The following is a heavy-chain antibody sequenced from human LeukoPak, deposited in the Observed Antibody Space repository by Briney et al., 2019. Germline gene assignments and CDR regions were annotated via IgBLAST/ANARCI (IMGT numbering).Heavy chain of an antibody. CDR3: ARNPAHCSGGSCYWGFDY. CDR2: IIPIFGTA. Sequence: ASVKVSCKASGGTFSSYAISWVRQAPGQGLEWMGGIIPIFGTANYAQKFQGRVTITADESTSTAYMELSSLRSEDTAVYYCARNPAHCSGGSCYWGFDYWGQGTLVTVSS. J-gene: IGHJ4*02. D-gene: IGHD2-15*01. V-gene: IGHV1-69*13. CDR1: GGTFSSYA.